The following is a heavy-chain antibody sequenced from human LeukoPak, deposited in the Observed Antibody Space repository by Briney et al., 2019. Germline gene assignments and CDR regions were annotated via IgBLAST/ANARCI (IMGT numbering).Heavy chain of an antibody. Sequence: ASVRVSCKASGYTFTTYDINWVRQATGQGLEWMGWINTSSGYTGYSQKFQGRVTMTRNTSITTAYRELSSLRSEDTAVYYCARISDHNWYFDLWGRGTLVTVSS. J-gene: IGHJ2*01. D-gene: IGHD1-14*01. CDR1: GYTFTTYD. CDR2: INTSSGYT. V-gene: IGHV1-8*02. CDR3: ARISDHNWYFDL.